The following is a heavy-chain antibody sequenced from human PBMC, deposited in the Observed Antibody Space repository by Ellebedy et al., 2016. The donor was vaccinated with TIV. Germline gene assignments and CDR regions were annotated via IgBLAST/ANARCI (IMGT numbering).Heavy chain of an antibody. J-gene: IGHJ4*02. CDR2: IIPILGIA. CDR3: ARDREDYGVNFDY. V-gene: IGHV1-69*04. CDR1: GGTFSSYA. Sequence: SVKVSXXASGGTFSSYAISWVRQAPGQGLEWMGRIIPILGIANYAQKFQGRVTITADKSTSTAYMELSSLRSEDTAVYYCARDREDYGVNFDYWGQGTLVTVSS. D-gene: IGHD4-17*01.